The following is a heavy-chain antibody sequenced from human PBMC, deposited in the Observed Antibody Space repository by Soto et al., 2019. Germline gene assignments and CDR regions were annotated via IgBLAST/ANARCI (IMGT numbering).Heavy chain of an antibody. CDR3: ARVLTGTHPEFDY. V-gene: IGHV1-69*13. Sequence: SVKVSCKASGGTFSSYAISWVRQAPGQGLEWMGGIIPIFGTANYAQKFQGRVTITADESTSTAYMELSSLRSEDTAVYYCARVLTGTHPEFDYWGQGTLVTVSS. CDR2: IIPIFGTA. D-gene: IGHD1-7*01. CDR1: GGTFSSYA. J-gene: IGHJ4*02.